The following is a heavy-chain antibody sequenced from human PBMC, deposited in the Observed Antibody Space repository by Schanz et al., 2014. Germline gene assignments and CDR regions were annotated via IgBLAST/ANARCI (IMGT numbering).Heavy chain of an antibody. CDR3: GKEKEGFVAVAGRAAFDY. D-gene: IGHD6-19*01. Sequence: LVESGGGVVQPGRSLRLSCAASGFTLRGHAMHWVRQAPGKGLEWVSYISGSSSNKYYADSVKGRFTISRDNGKKSLYLPVNNQSAGDTAVNCGGKEKEGFVAVAGRAAFDYWGQGTLVTVSS. J-gene: IGHJ4*02. V-gene: IGHV3-48*01. CDR2: ISGSSSNK. CDR1: GFTLRGHA.